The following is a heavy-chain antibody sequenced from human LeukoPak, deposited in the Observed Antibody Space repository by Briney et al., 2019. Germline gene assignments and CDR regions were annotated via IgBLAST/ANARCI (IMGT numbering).Heavy chain of an antibody. D-gene: IGHD5-18*01. CDR3: ARALSAMVADN. J-gene: IGHJ4*02. V-gene: IGHV3-15*01. CDR2: IKSKTDGGTT. CDR1: GFTFSNAW. Sequence: GGSLRLSCAASGFTFSNAWMSWVRQAPGKGLEWVGRIKSKTDGGTTDYAAPVKGRFTISRDDSKNTLYLQMNSLRAEDTALYYCARALSAMVADNWGQGTLVTVSS.